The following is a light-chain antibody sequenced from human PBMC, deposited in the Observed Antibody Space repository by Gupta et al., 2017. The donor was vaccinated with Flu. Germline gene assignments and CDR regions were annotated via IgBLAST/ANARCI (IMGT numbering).Light chain of an antibody. CDR1: QSVTNNY. V-gene: IGKV3-20*01. CDR2: GAS. CDR3: HKDWTYNT. Sequence: EIVLTQSPGTLSLSPGERATLSCRASQSVTNNYLAWYQQKPGQAPRLLIYGASTRATGIPDRFSGSGWEKDFTLPTTRREYEVFAVYYGHKDWTYNTFGQGPKVEIK. J-gene: IGKJ1*01.